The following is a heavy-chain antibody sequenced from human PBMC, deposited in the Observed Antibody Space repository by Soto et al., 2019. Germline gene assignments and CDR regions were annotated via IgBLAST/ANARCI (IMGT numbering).Heavy chain of an antibody. J-gene: IGHJ6*02. Sequence: EVQLLESGGGLVQPGGSLRLSCAASGFTFSSYAMSWVRQAPGKGLEWVSAISGSGGSTYYADSVKGRFTISRDNSKNTLYLQMNSLRAEDTAVYYCARASHPGYSSSWYPTFNYYGMDVWGQGTTVTVSS. CDR3: ARASHPGYSSSWYPTFNYYGMDV. CDR1: GFTFSSYA. D-gene: IGHD6-13*01. CDR2: ISGSGGST. V-gene: IGHV3-23*01.